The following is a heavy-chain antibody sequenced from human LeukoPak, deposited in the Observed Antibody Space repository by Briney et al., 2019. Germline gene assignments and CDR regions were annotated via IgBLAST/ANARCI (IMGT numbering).Heavy chain of an antibody. D-gene: IGHD3-10*01. CDR3: ARLNPGGVLLWFGELLLGGYFDY. V-gene: IGHV5-51*01. Sequence: GESLKISCKGSGYSFTSYWIGWVRQMPGKGLEWMGIIYPGDSDTRYSPSFQGQVTISADKSISTAYLQWSSLKASDTAMYYCARLNPGGVLLWFGELLLGGYFDYWGQGTLVTVSS. J-gene: IGHJ4*02. CDR1: GYSFTSYW. CDR2: IYPGDSDT.